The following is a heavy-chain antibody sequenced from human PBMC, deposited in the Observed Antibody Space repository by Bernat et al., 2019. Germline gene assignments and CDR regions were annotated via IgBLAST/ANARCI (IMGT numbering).Heavy chain of an antibody. Sequence: EVQLVESGGGLVQPGGSLRLSCAASGFTFSSYWMHWVRQAPGKGLVWVSRINSDGSSTSYADSVKGRFNISRDNAKNTLYLQMNSLRAEDTAVYYCARGGSYYDSSGYYSTPDYWGQGTLVTVSS. D-gene: IGHD3-22*01. J-gene: IGHJ4*02. CDR3: ARGGSYYDSSGYYSTPDY. CDR2: INSDGSST. V-gene: IGHV3-74*01. CDR1: GFTFSSYW.